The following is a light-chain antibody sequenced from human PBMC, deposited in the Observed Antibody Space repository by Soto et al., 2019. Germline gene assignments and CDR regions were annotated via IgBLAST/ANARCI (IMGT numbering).Light chain of an antibody. CDR2: DAS. CDR1: QSINRS. J-gene: IGKJ5*01. CDR3: QQYNNWPIT. V-gene: IGKV3-11*01. Sequence: EIVLTQSPATLSLSPGERASLSCRASQSINRSLAWYQQKPGQAPRLLIYDASSRATGIPARFGGSGSGTDFTLTISSLEPEDFAVYYCQQYNNWPITFGQGTRLENK.